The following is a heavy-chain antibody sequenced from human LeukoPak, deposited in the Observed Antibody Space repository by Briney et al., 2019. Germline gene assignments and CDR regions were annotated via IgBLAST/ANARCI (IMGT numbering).Heavy chain of an antibody. J-gene: IGHJ5*02. CDR1: GFTFSSYA. CDR2: ISWNSGSI. Sequence: GGSLRLSCAASGFTFSSYAMSWVRQAPGKGLEWVSGISWNSGSIGYADSVKGRFTISRDNAKNSLYLQMNSLRAEDTALYYCAKDINRRSSWYGGWFDPWGQGTLVTVSS. D-gene: IGHD6-13*01. CDR3: AKDINRRSSWYGGWFDP. V-gene: IGHV3-9*01.